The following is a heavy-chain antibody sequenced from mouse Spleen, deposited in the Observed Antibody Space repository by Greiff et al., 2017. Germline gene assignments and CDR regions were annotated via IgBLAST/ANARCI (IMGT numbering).Heavy chain of an antibody. Sequence: EVKLVESGPGLVKPSQSLSLTCSVTGYSITSGYYWNWIRQFPGNKLEWMGYISYDGSNNYNPSLKNRISITRDTSKNQFFLKLNSVTTEDTATYYCARSYYRYDVDWFAYWGQGTLVTVSA. CDR3: ARSYYRYDVDWFAY. CDR1: GYSITSGYY. V-gene: IGHV3-6*01. CDR2: ISYDGSN. J-gene: IGHJ3*01. D-gene: IGHD2-14*01.